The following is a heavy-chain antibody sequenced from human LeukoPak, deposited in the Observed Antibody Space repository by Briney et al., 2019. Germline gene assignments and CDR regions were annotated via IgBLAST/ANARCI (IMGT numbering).Heavy chain of an antibody. D-gene: IGHD1-26*01. CDR2: IYTSGST. CDR1: GGSISSYY. Sequence: PSETLSLTCTVSGGSISSYYWSWIRQPAGKGLEWIGRIYTSGSTNYNPSLKSRVTMSVDTSKNQFSLKLSSVTAADTAVYYCARDWGSGSYYPYWYFDLWGRGTLVTASS. CDR3: ARDWGSGSYYPYWYFDL. J-gene: IGHJ2*01. V-gene: IGHV4-4*07.